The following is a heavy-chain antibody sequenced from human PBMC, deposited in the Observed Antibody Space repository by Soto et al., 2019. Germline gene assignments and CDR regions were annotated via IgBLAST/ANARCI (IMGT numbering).Heavy chain of an antibody. CDR3: ARERQWESLIY. D-gene: IGHD1-26*01. Sequence: QVQLVQSGVDVKMPGASVKLSCKTYGYTFTNYGVTRVRQVSGQGLEWIGWVSGYNRNTNYAQKYEDRVIMTTDTSTITAHMELRRLRSDDTGIYYCARERQWESLIYWGRGTLLIVSP. CDR2: VSGYNRNT. V-gene: IGHV1-18*01. CDR1: GYTFTNYG. J-gene: IGHJ4*02.